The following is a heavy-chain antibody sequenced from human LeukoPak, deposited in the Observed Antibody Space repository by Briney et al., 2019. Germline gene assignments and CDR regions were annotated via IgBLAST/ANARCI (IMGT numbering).Heavy chain of an antibody. CDR2: INPNSGGT. V-gene: IGHV1-2*02. CDR3: ARGQYYYDSSGYHDAFDI. CDR1: GYTFTGYY. Sequence: ASVKVSCKASGYTFTGYYMHWVRQAPGQGFEWMGWINPNSGGTNSAQKFQGRVTMTRDTSISTAYMELTRLRSDDTAVYYCARGQYYYDSSGYHDAFDIWGQGTMVTVSS. J-gene: IGHJ3*02. D-gene: IGHD3-22*01.